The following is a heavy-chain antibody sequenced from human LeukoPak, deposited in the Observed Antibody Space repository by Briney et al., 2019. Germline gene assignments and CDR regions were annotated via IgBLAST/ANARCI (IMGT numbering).Heavy chain of an antibody. J-gene: IGHJ4*02. CDR1: GGSFSGYY. V-gene: IGHV4-34*01. D-gene: IGHD5-24*01. CDR3: ARVGRWLQSPYYFDY. CDR2: INHSGST. Sequence: PSETLSLTCAVYGGSFSGYYWSWIRQPPGKGLEWIGEINHSGSTNYNPSLKSRVTISVDTSKNQFSLKLSSVTAAVTAVYYCARVGRWLQSPYYFDYWGQGTLVTVSS.